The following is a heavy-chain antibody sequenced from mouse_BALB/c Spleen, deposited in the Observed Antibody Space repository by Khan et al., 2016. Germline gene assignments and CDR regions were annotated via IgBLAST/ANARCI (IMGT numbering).Heavy chain of an antibody. J-gene: IGHJ4*01. CDR2: ISDSGST. Sequence: EVQLQESGPGLVKPSQSLSLTCTVTGYSITSDYAWNWIRQFPGNKLEWMGYISDSGSTSYNPSLKSRISITRDTSKNQFFLQLNSVTTEDTATYYCARRGKGAMDYWGQGTSVTVSS. D-gene: IGHD1-3*01. V-gene: IGHV3-2*02. CDR3: ARRGKGAMDY. CDR1: GYSITSDYA.